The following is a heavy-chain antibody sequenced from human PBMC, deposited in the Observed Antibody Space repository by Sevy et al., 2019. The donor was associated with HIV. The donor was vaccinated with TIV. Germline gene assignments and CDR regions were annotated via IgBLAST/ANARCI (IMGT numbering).Heavy chain of an antibody. CDR3: ARPLSSGWSG. Sequence: GGSLRLSCAVSGFTVSNNYMSWVRQAPGRGLEWVSLLYSSGGTFYADSVKGRFIISRDNSKNTLYLQMNSLRVEDTAVYYCARPLSSGWSGWGQGTLVTVSS. CDR2: LYSSGGT. CDR1: GFTVSNNY. J-gene: IGHJ4*02. D-gene: IGHD6-19*01. V-gene: IGHV3-53*01.